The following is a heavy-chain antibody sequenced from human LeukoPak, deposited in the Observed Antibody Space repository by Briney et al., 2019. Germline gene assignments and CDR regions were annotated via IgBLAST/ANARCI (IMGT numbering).Heavy chain of an antibody. Sequence: PGGSLRLSCAASGFTFTNAWMSWVRQAPGKGLEWVGRIKSRTDGGTTDYAAPVKGRFTISRDDSKNTLYLQMNSLKTEDTAVYYCTTRLVVVVVAATPGRMDVWGQGTTVTVSS. CDR3: TTRLVVVVVAATPGRMDV. CDR2: IKSRTDGGTT. J-gene: IGHJ6*02. V-gene: IGHV3-15*01. D-gene: IGHD2-15*01. CDR1: GFTFTNAW.